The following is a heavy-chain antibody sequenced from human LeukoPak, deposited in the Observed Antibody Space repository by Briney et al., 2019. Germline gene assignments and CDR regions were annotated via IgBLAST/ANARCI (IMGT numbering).Heavy chain of an antibody. D-gene: IGHD3-16*01. CDR1: GFIFSRYW. CDR2: INPDGSAR. V-gene: IGHV3-7*01. J-gene: IGHJ6*02. Sequence: GGSLRLSCEASGFIFSRYWMNWVRQPPGKGLEWVANINPDGSARSDVDSVKGRFTTSRDNAKNSLYLQMSSLRVEDTALYYCAGWGISAIWGQGTTVTVS. CDR3: AGWGISAI.